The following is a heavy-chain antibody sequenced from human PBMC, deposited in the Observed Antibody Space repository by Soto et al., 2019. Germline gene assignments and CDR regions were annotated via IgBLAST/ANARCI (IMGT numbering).Heavy chain of an antibody. V-gene: IGHV3-74*01. D-gene: IGHD6-13*01. CDR2: IKTDGSST. CDR1: GFTFSSYW. CDR3: ASGIAIAGVDY. J-gene: IGHJ4*02. Sequence: EVQLVESGGGLVQPGGSLRLSCEASGFTFSSYWMHWVRQAPGKGPVWVSRIKTDGSSTTYADSVKGRFTISRDNAKNTLYLQMNSLRAEDSAVYYCASGIAIAGVDYWGQGTLVTVSS.